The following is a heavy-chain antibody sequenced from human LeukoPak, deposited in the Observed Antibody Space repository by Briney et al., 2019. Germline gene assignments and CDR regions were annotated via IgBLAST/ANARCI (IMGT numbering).Heavy chain of an antibody. CDR2: ISYDGSNK. J-gene: IGHJ4*02. CDR1: GFTISSYA. CDR3: ARRGVTVYCSGGSCPTKN. V-gene: IGHV3-30*01. Sequence: PGRSQRLSCAASGFTISSYAMHWVRQAPGKGLEWVAVISYDGSNKYYADSVKGRFTISRDNSKNTLYLQMNSLRAEDTAVYYCARRGVTVYCSGGSCPTKNWGQGTLVTVSS. D-gene: IGHD2-15*01.